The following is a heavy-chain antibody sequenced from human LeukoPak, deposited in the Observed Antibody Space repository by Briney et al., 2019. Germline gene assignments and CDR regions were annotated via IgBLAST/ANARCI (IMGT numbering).Heavy chain of an antibody. CDR2: IHPNSGGT. V-gene: IGHV1-2*02. Sequence: ASVKVSCKASGYTFTGFYMHWVRQAPGQGLQWMGWIHPNSGGTKYAQNFQGRVTMTRDTSISTAYLELSRLRSDDTAVYYCAGASFGELSNFDYWGQGNLVTVFS. CDR3: AGASFGELSNFDY. D-gene: IGHD3-16*02. CDR1: GYTFTGFY. J-gene: IGHJ4*02.